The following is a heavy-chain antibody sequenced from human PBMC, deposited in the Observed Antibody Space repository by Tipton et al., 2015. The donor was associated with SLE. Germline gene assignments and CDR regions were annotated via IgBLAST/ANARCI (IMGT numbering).Heavy chain of an antibody. CDR2: TYPDDSTS. CDR3: ASWPRWDAFDI. J-gene: IGHJ3*02. V-gene: IGHV5-51*03. Sequence: QLVQSGAEVKKPGESLRISCKGSGYSFDGYWIVWVRQLPGKGLEWMGITYPDDSTSIYSPSFQGQVTISADKSISTAYLQWSSLKASDSAIYYCASWPRWDAFDIWGQGTMVTVYS. CDR1: GYSFDGYW.